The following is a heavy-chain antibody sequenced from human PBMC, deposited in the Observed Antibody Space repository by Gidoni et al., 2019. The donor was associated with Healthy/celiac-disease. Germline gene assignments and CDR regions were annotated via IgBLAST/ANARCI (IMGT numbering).Heavy chain of an antibody. Sequence: EVQLVESGGGLVQPGRSLRLSCTASGFTFGDYAMSWVRQAPGKGLEWVGFIRSKAYGGTTEYAASVKGRFTISRDDSKSIAYLQMNSLKTEDTAVYYCTRGFSRDYYDSSGLKDWGQGTLVTVSS. CDR3: TRGFSRDYYDSSGLKD. V-gene: IGHV3-49*04. CDR2: IRSKAYGGTT. D-gene: IGHD3-22*01. J-gene: IGHJ4*02. CDR1: GFTFGDYA.